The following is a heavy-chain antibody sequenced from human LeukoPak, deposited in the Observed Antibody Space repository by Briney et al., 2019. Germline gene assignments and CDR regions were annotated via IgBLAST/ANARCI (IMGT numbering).Heavy chain of an antibody. CDR2: IWSDGTNR. D-gene: IGHD4-11*01. J-gene: IGHJ4*02. V-gene: IGHV3-33*01. CDR1: GFIYSHYG. Sequence: PGTSLRLSCAASGFIYSHYGMHLVRQAPGKGLEWVAVIWSDGTNRYYADSVKGRFTINRDDSQKRVFLQMNSLRAEDTAVYYCARVAQRGFDYSNSLQYWGQGALVTVSS. CDR3: ARVAQRGFDYSNSLQY.